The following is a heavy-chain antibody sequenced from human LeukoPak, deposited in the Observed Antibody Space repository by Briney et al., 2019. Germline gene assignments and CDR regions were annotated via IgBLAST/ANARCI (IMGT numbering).Heavy chain of an antibody. J-gene: IGHJ4*02. Sequence: GGSLRLSCAASGFTFSSYWMNWVRQAPGKGLEWVANIKQDGSEKYYVDSVKGRFTISRDNAKNSLYLQMNSLRAEDTAVYYCARAHSSGYSDCWGQGTLVTVSS. CDR3: ARAHSSGYSDC. CDR1: GFTFSSYW. CDR2: IKQDGSEK. V-gene: IGHV3-7*04. D-gene: IGHD3-22*01.